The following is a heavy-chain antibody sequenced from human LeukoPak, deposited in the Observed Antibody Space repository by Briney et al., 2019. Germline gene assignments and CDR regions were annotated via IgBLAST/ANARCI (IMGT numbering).Heavy chain of an antibody. CDR2: ISSSSSYT. J-gene: IGHJ4*02. V-gene: IGHV3-11*06. CDR1: GFTFSDYY. CDR3: ARAARSLVAVFDY. Sequence: GGSLRLSCAASGFTFSDYYMSWIRQAPGKGLEWVSYISSSSSYTNYADSVKGRFTFSRDNAKNSLYLQMNSLRAEDTAVYYCARAARSLVAVFDYWGQGTLVTVSS. D-gene: IGHD2-15*01.